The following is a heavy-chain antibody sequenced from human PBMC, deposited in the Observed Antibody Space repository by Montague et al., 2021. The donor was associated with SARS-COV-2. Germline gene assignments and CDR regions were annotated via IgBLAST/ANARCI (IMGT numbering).Heavy chain of an antibody. Sequence: SLRLSCAASGFTFSSYWMHWVRQAPGKGLVWVSRINSDGSSTSYADSVKGRFTISRDNAKNTLYLQMNSLRAEDTAVYYCARDAHYDILTGYFGYWGQGTLVTVSS. CDR1: GFTFSSYW. CDR2: INSDGSST. V-gene: IGHV3-74*01. J-gene: IGHJ4*02. D-gene: IGHD3-9*01. CDR3: ARDAHYDILTGYFGY.